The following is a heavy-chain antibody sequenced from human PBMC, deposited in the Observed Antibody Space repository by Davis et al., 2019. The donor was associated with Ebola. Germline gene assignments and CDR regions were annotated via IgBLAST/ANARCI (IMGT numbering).Heavy chain of an antibody. CDR3: ARVPRHYGDYVDY. Sequence: GESLKISCKGSGYSFTSYWISWVRQMPGKGLEWMGRIDPSDSYTNYSPSFQGHVTISADKSISTAYLQWSSLKASNTAMYYCARVPRHYGDYVDYWGQGTLVTVSS. CDR1: GYSFTSYW. J-gene: IGHJ4*02. CDR2: IDPSDSYT. V-gene: IGHV5-10-1*01. D-gene: IGHD4-17*01.